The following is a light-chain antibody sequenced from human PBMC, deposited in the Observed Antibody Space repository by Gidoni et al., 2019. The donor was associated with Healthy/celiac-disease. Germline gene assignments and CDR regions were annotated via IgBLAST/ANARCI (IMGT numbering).Light chain of an antibody. J-gene: IGLJ2*01. CDR3: NSYTSSSTLV. V-gene: IGLV2-14*03. Sequence: QSALTQPASVSGSPGQSITISCTGTSSDVGGYNSVSWYQHHPGKATKLMTHDVSNRPSGVSNRFSGSKSGNTASLTISGLQAEDEADYYCNSYTSSSTLVFGGGTKVTVL. CDR2: DVS. CDR1: SSDVGGYNS.